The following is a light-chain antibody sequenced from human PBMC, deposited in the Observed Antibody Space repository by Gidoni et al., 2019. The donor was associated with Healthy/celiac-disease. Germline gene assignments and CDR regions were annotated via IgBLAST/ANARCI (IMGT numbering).Light chain of an antibody. Sequence: LVLTHSPATLSWSPGERATLSCRASQRVSSYLAWYQQKPGQHPRLLIYNASSRATGIPARLSGNGSGTDFTLTNSNLEPEDFAVYYWQQRSNWPRTFGQGTKVEIK. CDR1: QRVSSY. V-gene: IGKV3-11*01. CDR3: QQRSNWPRT. CDR2: NAS. J-gene: IGKJ1*01.